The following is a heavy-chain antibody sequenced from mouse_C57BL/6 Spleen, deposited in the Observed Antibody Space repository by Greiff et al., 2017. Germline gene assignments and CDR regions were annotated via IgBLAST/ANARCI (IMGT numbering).Heavy chain of an antibody. CDR2: IYPSDGST. CDR3: ATYDGYDVDFDY. CDR1: GYTFTDHT. V-gene: IGHV1-78*01. D-gene: IGHD2-3*01. Sequence: VKLLESDAELVKPGASVKISCKVSGYTFTDHTIHWMKQRPEQGLEWIGYIYPSDGSTKYNEKFKGKATLTAAKSSSTAYMQLNSLTSEDSAVYFCATYDGYDVDFDYWGQGTTLTVSS. J-gene: IGHJ2*01.